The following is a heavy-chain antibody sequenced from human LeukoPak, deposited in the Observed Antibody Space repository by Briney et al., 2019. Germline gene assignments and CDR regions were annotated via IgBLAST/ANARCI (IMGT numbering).Heavy chain of an antibody. CDR2: INQDGSAK. Sequence: GGSVRLSCAAARFTFSSYWMGWVRPAPGNGWKGVANINQDGSAKYYVDSVKGRFTISRDNAKNSLWLQMNSLRDEDTAVYYCASSHDSSGNDWGQGTLLTVSS. CDR1: RFTFSSYW. D-gene: IGHD3-22*01. V-gene: IGHV3-7*01. CDR3: ASSHDSSGND. J-gene: IGHJ4*02.